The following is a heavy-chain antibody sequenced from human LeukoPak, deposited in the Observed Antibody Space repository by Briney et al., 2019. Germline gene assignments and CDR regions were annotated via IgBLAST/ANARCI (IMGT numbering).Heavy chain of an antibody. J-gene: IGHJ4*02. CDR1: GFTFSRYW. V-gene: IGHV3-7*01. CDR3: ARDPECSSTSCYDY. D-gene: IGHD2-2*01. CDR2: IKQDGNEK. Sequence: GGSLRLSCVASGFTFSRYWMTWVRQAPGKGLEWVANIKQDGNEKHYVDSVEGRFTISRDNAKNSLYLQMNSLRAEDTAVYYCARDPECSSTSCYDYWGQGTLVTVSS.